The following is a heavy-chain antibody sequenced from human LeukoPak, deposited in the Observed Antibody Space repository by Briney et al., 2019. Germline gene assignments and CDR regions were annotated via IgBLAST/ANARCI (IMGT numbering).Heavy chain of an antibody. Sequence: GASVKVSCKASGYTFTSYYMHWVRQAPGQGLEWMGIINPSGGSTSYAQKFQGRVTMTRDMSTSTVYMELSSLRSEDTAVYYCARGEPERIVGATFDYWGQGTLVTVSS. V-gene: IGHV1-46*01. D-gene: IGHD1-26*01. J-gene: IGHJ4*02. CDR2: INPSGGST. CDR1: GYTFTSYY. CDR3: ARGEPERIVGATFDY.